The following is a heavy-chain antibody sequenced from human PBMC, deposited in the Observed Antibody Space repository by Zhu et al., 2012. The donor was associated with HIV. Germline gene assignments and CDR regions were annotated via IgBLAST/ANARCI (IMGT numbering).Heavy chain of an antibody. Sequence: QVQLQESGPGLVKPSETLSLICTVSGGSISRSNYYWGWIRQPPGKGLEWIGSIYYSGSTFYNPSLKSRVTISMDTSKNQFSLKLTSATAADTAVYFCASRYCSTSTCLYDYWGQGTLGPPSP. D-gene: IGHD2-2*01. CDR2: IYYSGST. J-gene: IGHJ4*02. V-gene: IGHV4-39*01. CDR1: GGSISRSNYY. CDR3: ASRYCSTSTCLYDY.